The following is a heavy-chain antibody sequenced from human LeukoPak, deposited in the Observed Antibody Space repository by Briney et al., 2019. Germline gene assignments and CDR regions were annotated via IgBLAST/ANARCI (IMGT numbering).Heavy chain of an antibody. J-gene: IGHJ6*02. Sequence: GGSLRLSCAASGFTFSSYGVHWVRQAPGKGLEWVAVISYDGSNKYYAASVKGRFNISRDNSKNTLYLQMNSLRAEDTAVYYCAKDSAADGMDVWGQGATVTVSS. CDR1: GFTFSSYG. CDR3: AKDSAADGMDV. CDR2: ISYDGSNK. D-gene: IGHD6-13*01. V-gene: IGHV3-30*18.